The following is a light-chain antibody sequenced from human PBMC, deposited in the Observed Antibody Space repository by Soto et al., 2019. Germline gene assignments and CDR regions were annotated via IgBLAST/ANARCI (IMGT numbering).Light chain of an antibody. V-gene: IGKV3-15*01. Sequence: ILLTKYPATLSVSPWERAPLSCRASQSVRSNVAWYQQQPGQDQRLLSYGASNRATGIPARFSGSGSGTDFTLTISSLEPEEFAVYYCQQYNNWPWTFGQGTKLDIK. CDR3: QQYNNWPWT. J-gene: IGKJ1*01. CDR2: GAS. CDR1: QSVRSN.